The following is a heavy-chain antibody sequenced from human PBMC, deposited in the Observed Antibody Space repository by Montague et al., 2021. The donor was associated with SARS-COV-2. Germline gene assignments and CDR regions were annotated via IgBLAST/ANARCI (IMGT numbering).Heavy chain of an antibody. V-gene: IGHV2-70*01. CDR2: IDWDDDK. D-gene: IGHD1-26*01. CDR3: ARIWGATRGDAFDI. CDR1: GFSLSTSGMC. Sequence: PALVTPTQTLTLTCTFSGFSLSTSGMCVSWIRQPPGKALEWLALIDWDDDKHYSTSLKTRLTISKDTSKNQVVLTMTNMDPVDTATYYCARIWGATRGDAFDIWGQGTMVTVSS. J-gene: IGHJ3*02.